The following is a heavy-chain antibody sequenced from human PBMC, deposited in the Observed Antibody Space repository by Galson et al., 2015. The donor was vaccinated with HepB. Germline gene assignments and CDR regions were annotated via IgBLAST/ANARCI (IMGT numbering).Heavy chain of an antibody. J-gene: IGHJ4*02. CDR3: ASRVRLQLWLTSDY. D-gene: IGHD5-18*01. V-gene: IGHV1-69*13. Sequence: SVKVSCKASGGTFSSYAISWVRQAPGQGLEWMGGIIPIFGTANYAQKFQGRVTITADESTSTAYMELSSLRSEDTAVYYCASRVRLQLWLTSDYWGQGTLVTVSS. CDR2: IIPIFGTA. CDR1: GGTFSSYA.